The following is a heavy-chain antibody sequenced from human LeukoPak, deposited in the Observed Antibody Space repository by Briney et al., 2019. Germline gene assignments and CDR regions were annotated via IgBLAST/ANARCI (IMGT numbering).Heavy chain of an antibody. CDR1: GFTVSSNY. CDR3: ARDGDYGNTKLPFDY. V-gene: IGHV3-53*01. CDR2: IYSGGST. J-gene: IGHJ4*02. D-gene: IGHD4-17*01. Sequence: PGGSLRLSCAASGFTVSSNYMSWVRQAPGKGLECVSVIYSGGSTYHADSVRGRFTISRDNSKNTLYLQMNSPRAEDTAVYYCARDGDYGNTKLPFDYWGQGTLVTVSS.